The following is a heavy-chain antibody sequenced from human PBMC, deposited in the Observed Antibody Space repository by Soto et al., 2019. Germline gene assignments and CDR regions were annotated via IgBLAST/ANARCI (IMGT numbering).Heavy chain of an antibody. J-gene: IGHJ4*02. Sequence: GGSLRLSCTASGFTFGDYAMNWFRQAPGKGLEWVGLIRSKTNSGTTEYAASVKDRFTISRDDSKSIAYLQMNSLKTEDTAVYYCSRGPAPYSSSWHHLVDYWGQGALVTVSS. V-gene: IGHV3-49*03. CDR2: IRSKTNSGTT. CDR3: SRGPAPYSSSWHHLVDY. D-gene: IGHD6-13*01. CDR1: GFTFGDYA.